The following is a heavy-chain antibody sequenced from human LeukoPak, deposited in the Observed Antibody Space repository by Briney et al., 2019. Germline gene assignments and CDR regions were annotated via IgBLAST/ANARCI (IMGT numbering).Heavy chain of an antibody. J-gene: IGHJ6*02. V-gene: IGHV1-3*01. CDR3: ARDSDIVVVPAAMYYYYGMDV. Sequence: ASVKVSCKASGYTFTSYAMHWVRQAPGQRLEWMGWINAGNGNTEYSQKFQGRVTITRDTSASTAYMELSSLRSEDTAVYYCARDSDIVVVPAAMYYYYGMDVWGQGTTVTVS. CDR1: GYTFTSYA. CDR2: INAGNGNT. D-gene: IGHD2-2*01.